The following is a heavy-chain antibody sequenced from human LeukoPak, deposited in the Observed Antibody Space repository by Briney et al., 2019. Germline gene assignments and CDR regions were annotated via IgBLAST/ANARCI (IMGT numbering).Heavy chain of an antibody. D-gene: IGHD6-25*01. CDR3: ARRGRNSSGWQDYL. CDR1: GGSISSYY. V-gene: IGHV4-59*01. CDR2: IYHTGST. J-gene: IGHJ4*02. Sequence: SETLSLTCTVPGGSISSYYWSWIRQPPGKGLEWIANIYHTGSTNYNPSLSSRVTISIDTAKNQFSLKLTSVTAADTAVYYCARRGRNSSGWQDYLWGQGTLVTVSS.